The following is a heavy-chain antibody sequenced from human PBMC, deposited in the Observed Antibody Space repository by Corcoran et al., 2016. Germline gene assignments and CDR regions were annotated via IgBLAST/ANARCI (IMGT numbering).Heavy chain of an antibody. CDR3: SRDDYDSVWGSYRTESYAFDI. Sequence: QVQLVQSGAEVKKPGASVKVSCKASGYTFTSYYMHWGRQAPGQGLEWMGIINPSGGSTSYAQKLHGRVTMTSDTSTSTVYMELSSLRSEDKAVYYFSRDDYDSVWGSYRTESYAFDIWGQGTMFTVSS. J-gene: IGHJ3*02. CDR2: INPSGGST. V-gene: IGHV1-46*01. D-gene: IGHD3-16*02. CDR1: GYTFTSYY.